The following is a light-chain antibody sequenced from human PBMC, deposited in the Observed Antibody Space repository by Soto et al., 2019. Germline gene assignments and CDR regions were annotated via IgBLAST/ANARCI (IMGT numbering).Light chain of an antibody. CDR2: GAS. Sequence: EIVMTQSPATLSVSPGERATLSCRASQSVSSNLAWYQQKPGQAPRLLIYGASARATGIPARFSGSGSGTEFTLTISSLQSEDFAVYYCQQYNNWTPRTFGQGNKVEI. CDR3: QQYNNWTPRT. V-gene: IGKV3-15*01. CDR1: QSVSSN. J-gene: IGKJ1*01.